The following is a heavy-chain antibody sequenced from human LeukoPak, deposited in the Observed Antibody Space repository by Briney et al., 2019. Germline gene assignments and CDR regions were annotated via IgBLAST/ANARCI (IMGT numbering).Heavy chain of an antibody. CDR1: GFTFNNAW. CDR3: ARESGSVTSEVDFDY. D-gene: IGHD4-17*01. CDR2: IRQDGSQK. J-gene: IGHJ4*02. Sequence: PGGSLRLSCAASGFTFNNAWMSWVRQAPGKGLEWVATIRQDGSQKYYVDSVKGRFTISRDNAKNSLYLQMNSLRAEDTAVYYCARESGSVTSEVDFDYWGQGTLVTVSS. V-gene: IGHV3-7*01.